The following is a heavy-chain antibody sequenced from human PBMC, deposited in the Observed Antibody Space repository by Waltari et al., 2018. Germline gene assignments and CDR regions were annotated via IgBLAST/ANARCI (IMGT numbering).Heavy chain of an antibody. Sequence: DVQLVESGGGLVKPGGSLRLSCGASGFDFNIYGKNWGRQSPGKGLEWVALVSGTTSYRYYADSVKGRFTVSRDSAKTSVYLQMDSLRVEDTAVYYCARGVFDSWGQGTLVTVSS. CDR3: ARGVFDS. CDR1: GFDFNIYG. V-gene: IGHV3-21*01. J-gene: IGHJ5*01. CDR2: VSGTTSYR.